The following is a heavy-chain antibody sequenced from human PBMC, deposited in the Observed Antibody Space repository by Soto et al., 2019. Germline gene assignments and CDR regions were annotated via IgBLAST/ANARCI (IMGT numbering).Heavy chain of an antibody. Sequence: QVQLVQSGAEVKKPGASVKVSCKASGYTFTSYSISWVRQAPGQGLEWMGWINPYNGNTNYAQKLQGRVTMTTDTSTSTAYMELRSLRYDDTAVYYCARDLAAAGPFDYWGQGTLVTVSS. CDR2: INPYNGNT. D-gene: IGHD6-13*01. V-gene: IGHV1-18*01. J-gene: IGHJ4*02. CDR3: ARDLAAAGPFDY. CDR1: GYTFTSYS.